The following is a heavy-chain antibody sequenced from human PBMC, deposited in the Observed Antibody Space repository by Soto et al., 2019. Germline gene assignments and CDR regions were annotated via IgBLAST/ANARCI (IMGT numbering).Heavy chain of an antibody. CDR2: IIPIFGTA. D-gene: IGHD6-6*01. V-gene: IGHV1-69*13. Sequence: GASVKVSCKASGGTFSSYAISWVRQAPGQGLEWMGGIIPIFGTANYAQKFQGRVTITADESTSTAYMELSSLRSEDTAVYYCARSGQLVPEWGFYYWGQGTLVTVSS. CDR1: GGTFSSYA. J-gene: IGHJ4*02. CDR3: ARSGQLVPEWGFYY.